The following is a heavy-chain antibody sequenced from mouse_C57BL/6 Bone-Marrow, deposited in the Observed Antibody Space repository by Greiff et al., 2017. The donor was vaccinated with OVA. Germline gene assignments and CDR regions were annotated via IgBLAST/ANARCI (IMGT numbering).Heavy chain of an antibody. Sequence: QVQLQQSGAELMKPGASVKLSCKATGYTFTGYWIEWVKQRPGHGLEWIGEILPGSGSTNYTEKFKGKATFTADTSSNTAYMQLSSLTTEDSAIYYCARKGEAHNYFDYWGQGTTRTVSS. CDR2: ILPGSGST. D-gene: IGHD1-3*01. V-gene: IGHV1-9*01. CDR3: ARKGEAHNYFDY. CDR1: GYTFTGYW. J-gene: IGHJ2*01.